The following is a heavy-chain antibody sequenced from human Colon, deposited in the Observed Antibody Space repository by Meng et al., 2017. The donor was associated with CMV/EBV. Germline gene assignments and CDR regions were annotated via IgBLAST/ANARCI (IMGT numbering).Heavy chain of an antibody. V-gene: IGHV3-43*01. CDR3: AKDMFGSGSSYDF. Sequence: CLGSGFRLDGYSMHWVRHTPGKGLEWLSLITWDGGRIYYADAVKGRFVVSRDNTKNVLHLEMNSLKPEDSGLYHCAKDMFGSGSSYDFWGQGTLVTVSS. J-gene: IGHJ4*02. CDR1: GFRLDGYS. CDR2: ITWDGGRI. D-gene: IGHD3-10*01.